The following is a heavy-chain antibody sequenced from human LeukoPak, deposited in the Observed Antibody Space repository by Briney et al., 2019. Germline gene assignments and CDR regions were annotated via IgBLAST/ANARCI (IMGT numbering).Heavy chain of an antibody. CDR2: MNPNSGNT. Sequence: GASVKVSCKASGYTFTSYDINWVRQATGQGLEWMGWMNPNSGNTGYAQKFQGRVTITRNTSITTAYMELSSLRSEDTAVYYCARARSYDFWSGYYPLDSWGQGTLVTVSS. J-gene: IGHJ4*02. CDR3: ARARSYDFWSGYYPLDS. D-gene: IGHD3-3*01. V-gene: IGHV1-8*03. CDR1: GYTFTSYD.